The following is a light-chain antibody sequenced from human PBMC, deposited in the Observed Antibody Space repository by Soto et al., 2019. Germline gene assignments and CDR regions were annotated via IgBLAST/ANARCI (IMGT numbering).Light chain of an antibody. Sequence: QSALTQPASVSGSPGQSITISCTGSSSDIGRSNLVSWYQQHPGKAPKLMIYEGTKRPSGVSDRFSGSKSGNTASLTISGLQADDEADYHCSSFARPDSLVFGAGTKVTVL. J-gene: IGLJ3*02. CDR1: SSDIGRSNL. CDR2: EGT. V-gene: IGLV2-14*02. CDR3: SSFARPDSLV.